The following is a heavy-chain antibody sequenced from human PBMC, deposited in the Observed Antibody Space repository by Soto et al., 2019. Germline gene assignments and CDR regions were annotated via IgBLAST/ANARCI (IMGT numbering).Heavy chain of an antibody. CDR1: VYTFTGYY. D-gene: IGHD5-12*01. V-gene: IGHV1-2*04. CDR2: INPNSGGT. CDR3: ARGGYSGYDYVYWFDP. Sequence: ASVKVSCKASVYTFTGYYMHWVRQAPGQGLEWMGWINPNSGGTSYAQKFQGWVTMTRDTSISTAYMELSRLRSDDTAVYYCARGGYSGYDYVYWFDPWGQGTLVTVSS. J-gene: IGHJ5*02.